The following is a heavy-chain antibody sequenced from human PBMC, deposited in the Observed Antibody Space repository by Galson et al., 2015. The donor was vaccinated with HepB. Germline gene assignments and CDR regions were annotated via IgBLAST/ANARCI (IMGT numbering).Heavy chain of an antibody. CDR2: IIPILGIA. J-gene: IGHJ6*02. Sequence: SVKVSCKASGGTFSSYAISWVRQAPGQGLEWMGRIIPILGIANYAQKFQGRVTITADKSTSTAFMELSSLRSEDTAVYYCARDFRVRVVPAAQIYYYGMDVWGQGTTVTVSS. CDR1: GGTFSSYA. V-gene: IGHV1-69*04. D-gene: IGHD2-2*01. CDR3: ARDFRVRVVPAAQIYYYGMDV.